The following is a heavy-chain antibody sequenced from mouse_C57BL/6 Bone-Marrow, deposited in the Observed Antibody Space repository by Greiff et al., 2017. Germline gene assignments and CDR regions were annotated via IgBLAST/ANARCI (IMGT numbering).Heavy chain of an antibody. D-gene: IGHD2-4*01. Sequence: VQLQQPGAELVKPGASVKVSCKASGYTFTSYWMHWVKQRPGQGLEWIGRIHPSDSDTNYNQKFKGKATLTVDKSSSTAYMQLSSLTSEDSAVDYCAPIYYDYDGFAYWGQGTLVTVSA. CDR3: APIYYDYDGFAY. CDR1: GYTFTSYW. J-gene: IGHJ3*01. V-gene: IGHV1-74*01. CDR2: IHPSDSDT.